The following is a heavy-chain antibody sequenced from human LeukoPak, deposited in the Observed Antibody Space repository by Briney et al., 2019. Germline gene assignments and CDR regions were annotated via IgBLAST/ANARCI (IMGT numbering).Heavy chain of an antibody. V-gene: IGHV1-69*04. J-gene: IGHJ1*01. CDR2: IIPILGIA. CDR1: GGTFSSYA. CDR3: ARPDYYDSSGYYVGHFQH. Sequence: ASVKASCKASGGTFSSYAISWVRQAPGQGLEWMGRIIPILGIANYAQKFQGRVTITADKSTSTAYMELSSLRSEDTAVYYCARPDYYDSSGYYVGHFQHWGQGTLVTVSS. D-gene: IGHD3-22*01.